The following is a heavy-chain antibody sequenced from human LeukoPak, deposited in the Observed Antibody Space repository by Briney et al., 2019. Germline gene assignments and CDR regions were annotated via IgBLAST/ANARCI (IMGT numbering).Heavy chain of an antibody. V-gene: IGHV3-21*01. CDR2: TSSGSTYI. Sequence: GGSLRLSCAASGFTFNAYNMSWFRQAPGKGLEWVSSTSSGSTYIYYAVSVKGRFTISRDNAKNSLYLQMNSLRAEDTAVYYCARGSNVQQRLDSFDFWGQGTLVTVSS. J-gene: IGHJ4*02. CDR1: GFTFNAYN. D-gene: IGHD6-25*01. CDR3: ARGSNVQQRLDSFDF.